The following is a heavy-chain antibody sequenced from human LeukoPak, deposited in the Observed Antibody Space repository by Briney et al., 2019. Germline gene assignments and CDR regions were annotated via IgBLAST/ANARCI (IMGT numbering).Heavy chain of an antibody. V-gene: IGHV3-9*01. J-gene: IGHJ3*02. CDR3: AKDILDSSAYAFDI. CDR1: GFSFSSCW. CDR2: ISWNSGSI. D-gene: IGHD3-22*01. Sequence: PGGSLRLSCAASGFSFSSCWMHWVRQAPGKGLEWVSGISWNSGSIGYADSVKGRFTISRDNAKNSLYLQMNSLRAEDTALYYCAKDILDSSAYAFDIWGQGTMVTVSS.